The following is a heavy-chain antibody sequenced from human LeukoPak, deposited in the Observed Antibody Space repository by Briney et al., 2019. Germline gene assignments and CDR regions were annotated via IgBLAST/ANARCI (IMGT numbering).Heavy chain of an antibody. CDR2: ISSSGSTI. V-gene: IGHV3-11*01. CDR3: ARDFQYYYDSSGYYSY. J-gene: IGHJ4*02. Sequence: GSLRLSCAASGSTFSDYYMSWIRQAPGKGLEWVSYISSSGSTIYYADSVKGRFTISRDNAKNSLYLQMNSLRAEDTAVYYCARDFQYYYDSSGYYSYWGQGTLVTVSS. D-gene: IGHD3-22*01. CDR1: GSTFSDYY.